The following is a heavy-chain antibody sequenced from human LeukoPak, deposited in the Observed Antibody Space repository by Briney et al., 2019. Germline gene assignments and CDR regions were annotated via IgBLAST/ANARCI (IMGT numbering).Heavy chain of an antibody. Sequence: GGSLRLSCAASGFTFSSYSMNWVRQAPGKGLEWVSSISSSSSYIYYADSVKGRFTISRDNAKNSLYLQMNSLRAEDTAVYYCARDRIAVAVYYFDYWGQGTLVTVSS. J-gene: IGHJ4*02. V-gene: IGHV3-21*01. D-gene: IGHD6-19*01. CDR2: ISSSSSYI. CDR3: ARDRIAVAVYYFDY. CDR1: GFTFSSYS.